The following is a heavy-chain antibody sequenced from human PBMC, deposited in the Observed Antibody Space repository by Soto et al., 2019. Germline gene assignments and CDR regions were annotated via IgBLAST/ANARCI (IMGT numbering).Heavy chain of an antibody. Sequence: GGSRRRSCAASLCTLSSYGMHCFRRPPGKGLGCVAVISYDGSNKYYADSGKGRFTISRYNSKNTLYLQMNSLRAEDTAVYYCATVSELGYYSDSRGAAFDIWGQGTMVSV. CDR2: ISYDGSNK. CDR3: ATVSELGYYSDSRGAAFDI. J-gene: IGHJ3*02. V-gene: IGHV3-30*14. CDR1: LCTLSSYG. D-gene: IGHD3-22*01.